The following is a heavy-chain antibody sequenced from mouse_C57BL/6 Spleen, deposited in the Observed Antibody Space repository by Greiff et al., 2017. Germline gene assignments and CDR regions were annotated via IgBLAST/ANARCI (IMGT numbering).Heavy chain of an antibody. J-gene: IGHJ1*03. Sequence: SCKASGYTFTSYGISWVKQRTGQGLEWIGEIYPRSGNTYYSEKFKGKATLTADKYSSTAYMELRSMTSEDSAVYFCARTGYGKYVGYFDVWGTGTTVTVSS. CDR2: IYPRSGNT. CDR1: GYTFTSYG. V-gene: IGHV1-81*01. CDR3: ARTGYGKYVGYFDV. D-gene: IGHD2-1*01.